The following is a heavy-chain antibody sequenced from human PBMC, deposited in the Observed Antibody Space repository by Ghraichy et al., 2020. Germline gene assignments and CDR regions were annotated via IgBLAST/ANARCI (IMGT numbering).Heavy chain of an antibody. V-gene: IGHV3-23*01. D-gene: IGHD1-26*01. CDR1: GFTFPTYA. CDR2: ISGGGGST. J-gene: IGHJ3*02. Sequence: GESLNISCAASGFTFPTYAMSWVRQAPGKGLEWLSAISGGGGSTYSADSVKGRFTISRDNSKNTLYLQMNSLRVDDTAVYYCAKDPEVRGSPGAFDIWGQGTMVTVSS. CDR3: AKDPEVRGSPGAFDI.